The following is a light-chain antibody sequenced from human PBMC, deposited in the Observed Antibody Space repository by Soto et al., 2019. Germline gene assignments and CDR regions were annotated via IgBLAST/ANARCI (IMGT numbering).Light chain of an antibody. J-gene: IGKJ4*01. CDR2: EVS. Sequence: DIVMTQTPLSLSVTPGQSASISCTSSQTLLHSNGKSYLYWYLQKAGQPPQLLIYEVSNRFSGVPDRYRGSGSGTDFTLKISRVEAEDVGVYYCLQSLQFPLTFGGGTKVEIK. CDR1: QTLLHSNGKSY. V-gene: IGKV2D-29*01. CDR3: LQSLQFPLT.